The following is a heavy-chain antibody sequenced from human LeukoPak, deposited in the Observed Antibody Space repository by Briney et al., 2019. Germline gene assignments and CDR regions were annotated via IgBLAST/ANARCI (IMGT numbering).Heavy chain of an antibody. CDR3: AKGSGYYLGY. CDR1: GFIFSNHG. J-gene: IGHJ4*02. CDR2: ISGSGGST. Sequence: GGSLRLSCAASGFIFSNHGMNWVRQAPGKGLEWVSAISGSGGSTYYADSVKGRFTISRDNSKNTLYLQMNSLRAEDTAVYYCAKGSGYYLGYWGQGTLVTVSS. D-gene: IGHD5-12*01. V-gene: IGHV3-23*01.